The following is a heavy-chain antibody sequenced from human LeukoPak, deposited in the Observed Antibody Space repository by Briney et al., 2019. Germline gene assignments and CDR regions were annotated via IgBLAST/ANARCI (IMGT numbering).Heavy chain of an antibody. D-gene: IGHD4/OR15-4a*01. Sequence: RGSLRLSCAASGFTFSTYWMSWVRQAPGKGLELVANIKQDGSEKYYVDSVKGRFTISRDNAKNSLYLEMNSLRAEDTAVYYCARALVGDGASAYWGQGTLVTVSS. J-gene: IGHJ4*02. V-gene: IGHV3-7*05. CDR1: GFTFSTYW. CDR2: IKQDGSEK. CDR3: ARALVGDGASAY.